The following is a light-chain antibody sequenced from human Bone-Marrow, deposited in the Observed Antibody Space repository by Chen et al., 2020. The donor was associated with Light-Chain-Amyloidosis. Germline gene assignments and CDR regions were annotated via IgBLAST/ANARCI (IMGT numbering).Light chain of an antibody. CDR2: EVT. CDR3: SSYTITNTLV. J-gene: IGLJ1*01. CDR1: SSDVGGDNH. V-gene: IGLV2-14*01. Sequence: QHARTQPASVYGSPGQSTSISCAGTSSDVGGDNHVSWYQTHPDKAPKLLIYEVTNRPYWVPDRFAGSKSANTASLTISGLQTEDYADYFCSSYTITNTLVFGSGPSVTFL.